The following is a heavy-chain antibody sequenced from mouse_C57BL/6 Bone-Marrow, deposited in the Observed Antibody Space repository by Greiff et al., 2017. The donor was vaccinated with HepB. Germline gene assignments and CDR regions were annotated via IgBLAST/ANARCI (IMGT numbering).Heavy chain of an antibody. CDR1: GFTFTDYY. Sequence: EVQLVESGGGLVQPGGSLSLSCAASGFTFTDYYMSWVRQPPGKALEWLGFIRNKANGYTTEHSASVKGRFTISRDTSQSILYLQMIALRAEDGATYYCASARWLLHAYWGQGTLVTVSA. CDR2: IRNKANGYTT. J-gene: IGHJ3*01. V-gene: IGHV7-3*01. CDR3: ASARWLLHAY. D-gene: IGHD2-3*01.